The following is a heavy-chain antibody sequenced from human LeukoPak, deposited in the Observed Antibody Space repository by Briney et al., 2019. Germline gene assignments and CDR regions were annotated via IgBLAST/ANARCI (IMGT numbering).Heavy chain of an antibody. CDR1: GFTFSSYA. V-gene: IGHV3-30-3*01. CDR2: ISYDGSIK. D-gene: IGHD2-8*01. CDR3: ARGPERTGVGTRYYYDMDV. J-gene: IGHJ6*02. Sequence: GGSLRLSCAASGFTFSSYAMHWVRQAPGKGLEWVAVISYDGSIKYYADSVKGRFTISRDNSKNTLYLQMNSLRAEDTAVYYCARGPERTGVGTRYYYDMDVWGQGTTVTVSS.